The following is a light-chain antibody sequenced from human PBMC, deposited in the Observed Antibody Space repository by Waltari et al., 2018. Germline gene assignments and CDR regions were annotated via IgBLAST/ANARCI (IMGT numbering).Light chain of an antibody. J-gene: IGLJ2*01. CDR3: SSYAGGNNAKVV. Sequence: QSALTQPPSASGSPGQSVTISCTGTSSDVGGYDSVSWSQQHPGKAPKLMIYEVSQRPSGVPARFSGSKSGNRASLTVSGLQAEDEADYYCSSYAGGNNAKVVFGGGTKLTVL. V-gene: IGLV2-8*01. CDR2: EVS. CDR1: SSDVGGYDS.